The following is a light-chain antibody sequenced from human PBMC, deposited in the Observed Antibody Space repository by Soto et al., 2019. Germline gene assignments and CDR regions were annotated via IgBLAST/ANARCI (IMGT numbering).Light chain of an antibody. Sequence: QSVLTQPPSVSGAPGQRVTISCTGSSSNIGAGYDVHWYQQLPGTAPKLLIYGNSNRPSGVPDRFSGSKSGTSASLAITGLQAEDEADYYCQSYDRSLSVGVFGGGTQLTVL. J-gene: IGLJ3*02. V-gene: IGLV1-40*01. CDR2: GNS. CDR1: SSNIGAGYD. CDR3: QSYDRSLSVGV.